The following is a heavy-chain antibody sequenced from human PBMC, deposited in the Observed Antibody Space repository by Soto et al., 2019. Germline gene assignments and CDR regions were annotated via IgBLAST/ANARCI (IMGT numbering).Heavy chain of an antibody. J-gene: IGHJ4*02. CDR2: IYYSGST. D-gene: IGHD3-16*02. CDR1: GGSISSSSYY. V-gene: IGHV4-39*01. CDR3: ARFILEGVIVPDY. Sequence: QLQLQESGPGLVKPSETLSLTCTVSGGSISSSSYYWGWIRQPPGKGLEWIGSIYYSGSTYYNPSRKSRVTISVDTSKNQFSLKLSSVTAADTAVYYCARFILEGVIVPDYWGQGTLVTVSS.